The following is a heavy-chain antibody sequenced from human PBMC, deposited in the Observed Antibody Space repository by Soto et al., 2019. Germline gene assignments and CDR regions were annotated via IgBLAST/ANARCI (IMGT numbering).Heavy chain of an antibody. CDR1: GYAFTTYG. J-gene: IGHJ4*01. D-gene: IGHD1-1*01. V-gene: IGHV1-18*01. Sequence: QVHLVQSGAEVKKPGASVKVSCKGSGYAFTTYGITWVRQAPGQGLEWMGWISAHNGNTNYAQKLQGRAPVTRKTPPTTAYMGLRSRRSADTAVYYCGRGRYGDYWGQEPWSPSPQ. CDR3: GRGRYGDY. CDR2: ISAHNGNT.